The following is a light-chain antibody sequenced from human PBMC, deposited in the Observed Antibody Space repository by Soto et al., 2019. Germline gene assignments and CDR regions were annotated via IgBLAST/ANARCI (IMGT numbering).Light chain of an antibody. CDR2: TAS. CDR1: QRIRSY. Sequence: DIQMTQSPSSLSASVGDRVTITCRASQRIRSYLNWYQQKQGKAPKLLIYTASTLQSGVQSRFSGSGSGTVFTLTISSLQPEDFATYFCQQSYSTPRTFGQGTKVEI. J-gene: IGKJ1*01. V-gene: IGKV1-39*01. CDR3: QQSYSTPRT.